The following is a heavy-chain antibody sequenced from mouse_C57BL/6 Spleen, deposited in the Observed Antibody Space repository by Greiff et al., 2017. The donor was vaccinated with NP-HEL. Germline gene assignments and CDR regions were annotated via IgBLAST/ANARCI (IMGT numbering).Heavy chain of an antibody. D-gene: IGHD2-3*01. CDR3: TTDGYYDYFDY. Sequence: VHVKQSGAELVRPGASVKLSCTASGFNIKDYYMHWVKQRPEQGLEWIGRIDPEDGDTEYAPKFQGKATMTADTSSNIAYLQLSSLTSEDTAVYYCTTDGYYDYFDYWGQGTTLTVSS. V-gene: IGHV14-1*01. J-gene: IGHJ2*01. CDR2: IDPEDGDT. CDR1: GFNIKDYY.